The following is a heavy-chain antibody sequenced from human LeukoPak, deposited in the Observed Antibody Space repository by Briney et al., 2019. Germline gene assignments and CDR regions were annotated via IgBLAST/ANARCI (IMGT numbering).Heavy chain of an antibody. J-gene: IGHJ4*02. Sequence: PGGSLRLSCAASGFTFSSYAMSWVRQAPGKGLEWVSAISGSGGSTYYADSVKGRFTISRDNSKNTLYLQMNSLRAEDTAVYYCASTRIFGRWLQLGSIYYSDYWGQGTLVTVSS. V-gene: IGHV3-23*01. CDR1: GFTFSSYA. CDR3: ASTRIFGRWLQLGSIYYSDY. D-gene: IGHD5-24*01. CDR2: ISGSGGST.